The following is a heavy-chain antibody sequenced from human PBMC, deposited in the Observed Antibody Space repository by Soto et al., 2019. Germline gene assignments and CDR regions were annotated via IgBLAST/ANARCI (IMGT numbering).Heavy chain of an antibody. V-gene: IGHV1-18*04. J-gene: IGHJ6*02. CDR2: ISAYNGNT. Sequence: ASVKVSCKASGYTFTSYGISWVRQAPGQGLEWMGWISAYNGNTNYAQKLQGRVTMTTDTSTSTAYMEPRSLRSDDTAVYYCARDTRYDSSGYYYYHGMDVWGQGTTVTVSS. D-gene: IGHD3-22*01. CDR1: GYTFTSYG. CDR3: ARDTRYDSSGYYYYHGMDV.